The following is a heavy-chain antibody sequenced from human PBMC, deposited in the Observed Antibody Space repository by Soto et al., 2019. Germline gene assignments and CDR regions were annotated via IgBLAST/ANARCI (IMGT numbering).Heavy chain of an antibody. V-gene: IGHV3-23*01. Sequence: PGGSLRLSCAASGFTFVTYAMTWVRQAPGKGLEWVSGISGSGGSTYYADSVKGRFTISRDNSKNTLYLQMNSLRAEDTAVYYCARDRDVRRFLEWPLYPEWGQGTLVTVSS. CDR3: ARDRDVRRFLEWPLYPE. CDR1: GFTFVTYA. D-gene: IGHD3-3*01. CDR2: ISGSGGST. J-gene: IGHJ4*02.